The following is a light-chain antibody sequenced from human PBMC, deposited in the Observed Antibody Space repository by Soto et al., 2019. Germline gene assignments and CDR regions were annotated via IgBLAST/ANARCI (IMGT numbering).Light chain of an antibody. CDR1: QSIRYY. CDR3: QHHNSYSQT. CDR2: GAS. Sequence: DIQLTQSPPTLSASVGDRVTITCRASQSIRYYLAWYQQMPGKAPKLLICGASSLQSGVPSRFSGSGSGTEFTLTISSLQPDDFATYFCQHHNSYSQTFGQGTKVEIK. V-gene: IGKV1-5*01. J-gene: IGKJ1*01.